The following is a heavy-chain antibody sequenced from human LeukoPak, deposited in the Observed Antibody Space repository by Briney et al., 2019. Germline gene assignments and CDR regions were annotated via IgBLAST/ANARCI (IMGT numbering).Heavy chain of an antibody. CDR1: GYTLTELS. V-gene: IGHV1-24*01. J-gene: IGHJ5*02. CDR3: ATHHMVRGVRSRFDP. CDR2: FDPEGGET. D-gene: IGHD3-10*01. Sequence: ASVKVSCKVSGYTLTELSMHWVRQAPGKGLEWMGGFDPEGGETIYAQKFQGRVTMTEDTSTDTAYMELSSLRSEDTAVYYCATHHMVRGVRSRFDPWGQGTLVTVSS.